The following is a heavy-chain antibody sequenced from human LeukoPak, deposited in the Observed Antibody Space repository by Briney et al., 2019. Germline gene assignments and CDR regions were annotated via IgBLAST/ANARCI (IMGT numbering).Heavy chain of an antibody. CDR2: IRHDGNDK. V-gene: IGHV3-30*02. D-gene: IGHD5-24*01. CDR1: GFTFTCYG. CDR3: VKDYGKYQILERATFDF. J-gene: IGHJ4*02. Sequence: GGSVRLSCVASGFTFTCYGMHWVRQAPGKGREWVALIRHDGNDKYYAVTVKGRFTISRDNSNNTLYLQMHTLRAEDTAMYYCVKDYGKYQILERATFDFWGQGTLISVSS.